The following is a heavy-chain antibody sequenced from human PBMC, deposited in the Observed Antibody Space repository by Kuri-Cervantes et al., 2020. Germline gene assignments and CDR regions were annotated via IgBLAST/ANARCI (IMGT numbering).Heavy chain of an antibody. V-gene: IGHV4-38-2*01. J-gene: IGHJ5*02. Sequence: ESLKISCAVSGYSISSGYYWGWIRQPPGKGLEWIGSIYHSGSTYYNPSLKSRVTISVDTSKNQFSLKLSSVTAADTAVYYCARHSSITMVRGVIPWGQGTLVTVSS. CDR3: ARHSSITMVRGVIP. D-gene: IGHD3-10*01. CDR1: GYSISSGYY. CDR2: IYHSGST.